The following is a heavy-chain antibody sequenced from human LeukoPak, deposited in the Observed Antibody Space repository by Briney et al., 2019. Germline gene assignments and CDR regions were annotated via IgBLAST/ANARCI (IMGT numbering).Heavy chain of an antibody. Sequence: SETLSLTCTVSGGSISSSSYYWGWIRQPPGKGLEWIGSIYYSGSTYYNPSLKSRVTISVDTSKNQFSLKLSSVTAADTAVYYCARREAGIFDYWGQGTLVTVSS. CDR1: GGSISSSSYY. CDR2: IYYSGST. CDR3: ARREAGIFDY. D-gene: IGHD1-14*01. V-gene: IGHV4-39*07. J-gene: IGHJ4*02.